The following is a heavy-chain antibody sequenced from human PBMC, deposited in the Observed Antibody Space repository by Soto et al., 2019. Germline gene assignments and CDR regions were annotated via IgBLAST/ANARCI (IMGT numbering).Heavy chain of an antibody. Sequence: PGGSLRLSCAASGFTFSSYAMHWVRQAPGKGLEYVSAISSNGGSTYYANSVKGRFTISRDNSKNTLYLQMGSLRAEDMAVYYCARDTDAYYDFWSGYQHRDYWGQGTLVTVSS. CDR1: GFTFSSYA. V-gene: IGHV3-64*01. CDR2: ISSNGGST. D-gene: IGHD3-3*01. J-gene: IGHJ4*02. CDR3: ARDTDAYYDFWSGYQHRDY.